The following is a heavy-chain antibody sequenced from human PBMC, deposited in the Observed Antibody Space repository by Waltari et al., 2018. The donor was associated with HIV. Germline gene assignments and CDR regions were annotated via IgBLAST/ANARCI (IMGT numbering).Heavy chain of an antibody. CDR1: GGSFSGYY. V-gene: IGHV4-34*01. D-gene: IGHD6-6*01. Sequence: QVQLQQWGAGLLKPSETLSLTCAVYGGSFSGYYWSWIRQPPGKGLEWIGEINHSGSTNYNPSRKSRVTISVDTSKNQFSLKLSSVTAADTAVYYCATPEYSSSSSLVYWGQGTLVTVSS. CDR2: INHSGST. J-gene: IGHJ4*02. CDR3: ATPEYSSSSSLVY.